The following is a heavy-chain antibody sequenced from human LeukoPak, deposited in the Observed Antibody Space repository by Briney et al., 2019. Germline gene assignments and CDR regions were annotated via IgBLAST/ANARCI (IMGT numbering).Heavy chain of an antibody. V-gene: IGHV3-21*01. J-gene: IGHJ4*02. CDR3: ARDAGGQQLVRRYFDY. Sequence: GGSLRLSCAAAGFSFSSYSMNWVRQAPGKGLEWVSSISSSSSYIYYADSVKGRFTISRDNAKNSLYLQMNSLRAEDTAVYYCARDAGGQQLVRRYFDYWGQGTLVTVSS. CDR2: ISSSSSYI. CDR1: GFSFSSYS. D-gene: IGHD6-13*01.